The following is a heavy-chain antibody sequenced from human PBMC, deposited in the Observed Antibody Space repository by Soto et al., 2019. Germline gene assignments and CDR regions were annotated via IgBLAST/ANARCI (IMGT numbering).Heavy chain of an antibody. J-gene: IGHJ5*02. CDR3: ARELLSGWFDP. D-gene: IGHD2-2*01. CDR2: IYYSGST. V-gene: IGHV4-59*01. Sequence: SDTLSLTCTVSGDSISSDYWSWIRHPPGKGLEWIGYIYYSGSTNYNPSLKSRVTISVDTSKNQFSLKLSSVTAADTAVYYCARELLSGWFDPWGQGTLVTVSS. CDR1: GDSISSDY.